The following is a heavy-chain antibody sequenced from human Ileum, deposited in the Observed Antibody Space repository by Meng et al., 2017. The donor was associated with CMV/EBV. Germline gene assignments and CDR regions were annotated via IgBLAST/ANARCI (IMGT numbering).Heavy chain of an antibody. CDR3: VRDKDGYNY. V-gene: IGHV3-74*03. D-gene: IGHD5-24*01. CDR1: QFPFSNYF. J-gene: IGHJ1*01. Sequence: LGLSCVAFQFPFSNYFMHWVRQPPGKGLAWVSRIDTDGRTTTYADSVKGRFTISRDNAKNTLYLEMKSLTVDDTALYYCVRDKDGYNYWGQGILVTVSS. CDR2: IDTDGRTT.